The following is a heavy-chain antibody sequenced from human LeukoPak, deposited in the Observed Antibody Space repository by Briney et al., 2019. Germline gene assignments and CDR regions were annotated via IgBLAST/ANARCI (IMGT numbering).Heavy chain of an antibody. CDR3: ARHAFMVRGPTGAFDI. CDR2: IYYSGST. V-gene: IGHV4-59*08. Sequence: SETLSLTCTVSGGSISSYYWSWLRQPPGKGLEWIGYIYYSGSTNYNPSLKSRVTISVDTSKNQFSLKLSSVTAADTAVYYCARHAFMVRGPTGAFDIWGQGTMVTVSS. J-gene: IGHJ3*02. CDR1: GGSISSYY. D-gene: IGHD3-10*01.